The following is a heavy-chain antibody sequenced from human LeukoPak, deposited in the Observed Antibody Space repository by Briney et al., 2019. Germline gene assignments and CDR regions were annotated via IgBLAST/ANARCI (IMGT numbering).Heavy chain of an antibody. CDR2: IKEDGSQR. CDR3: ARGDLDF. CDR1: GFTFSSYW. Sequence: PGGSLRLSCAASGFTFSSYWMTWVRQAPGKGLEWVANIKEDGSQRYYVDSVKGRFTISRDNAKSSLYLQMNSLRVEDTAVYYCARGDLDFWGQGTLVTVSS. V-gene: IGHV3-7*01. J-gene: IGHJ4*02.